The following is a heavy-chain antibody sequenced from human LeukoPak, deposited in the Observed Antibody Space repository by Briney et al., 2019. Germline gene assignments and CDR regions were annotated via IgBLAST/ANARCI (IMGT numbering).Heavy chain of an antibody. V-gene: IGHV3-30*03. CDR3: ARDDNGSDP. CDR2: ISYDGSNK. J-gene: IGHJ5*02. Sequence: PGGSLRLSCAASGFTFGNYGLHWVRQAPGKGLEWVAFISYDGSNKYSGDSVKGRFTISRDKSKNTVYLQMNSLRPEDTAVYFCARDDNGSDPWGQGALVTVSS. CDR1: GFTFGNYG.